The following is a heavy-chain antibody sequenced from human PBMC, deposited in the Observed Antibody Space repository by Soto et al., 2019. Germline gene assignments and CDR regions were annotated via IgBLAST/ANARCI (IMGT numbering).Heavy chain of an antibody. D-gene: IGHD3-10*01. Sequence: ASVKVSCKASGFVFTSFHMHWVRQAPAQGLEWMGMINPSGGRTEYAQKFQGRVTMTSDTSTSTVYMELTTLRSEDTAVYYCARAGINWLDPWGHGTLVTVSS. CDR1: GFVFTSFH. CDR2: INPSGGRT. CDR3: ARAGINWLDP. J-gene: IGHJ5*02. V-gene: IGHV1-46*01.